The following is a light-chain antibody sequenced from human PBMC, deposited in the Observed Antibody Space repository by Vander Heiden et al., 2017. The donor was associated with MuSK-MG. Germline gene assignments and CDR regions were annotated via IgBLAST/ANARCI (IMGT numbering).Light chain of an antibody. V-gene: IGKV3-15*01. CDR3: QQYNNWPPIT. CDR1: QSVSSN. Sequence: ELVMTQSPATLSVSPGERATLSCRASQSVSSNSAWYQQKPGQAPRLLIYGASTRATGIPARFSGSGYGTEFTLTISSLQSEDFAVYYCQQYNNWPPITFGQGTRLEIK. J-gene: IGKJ5*01. CDR2: GAS.